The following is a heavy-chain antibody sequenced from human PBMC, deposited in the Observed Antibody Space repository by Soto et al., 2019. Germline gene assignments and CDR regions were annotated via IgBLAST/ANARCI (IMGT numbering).Heavy chain of an antibody. D-gene: IGHD3-16*01. V-gene: IGHV3-23*01. J-gene: IGHJ4*02. Sequence: EVQLLDSGGGLVQPGGSPRLSCAASGFTFSNYAMTWVRQGPGKGLEWVSGISVSGGRSYYADSVKGRFTISRDNSKRTLYLQMNSLRAEDTAVYYCAKAYFVWSSEQPYYFDYWGQGTLVTVSS. CDR1: GFTFSNYA. CDR2: ISVSGGRS. CDR3: AKAYFVWSSEQPYYFDY.